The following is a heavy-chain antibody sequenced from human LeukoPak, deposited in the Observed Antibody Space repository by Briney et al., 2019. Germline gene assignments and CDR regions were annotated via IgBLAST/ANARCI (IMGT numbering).Heavy chain of an antibody. J-gene: IGHJ4*02. CDR1: GGSISSYY. V-gene: IGHV4-59*08. CDR2: IYYSGSA. Sequence: SETLSLTCTVSGGSISSYYWSWIRQPPGKGLEWIGYIYYSGSANYNPSLKSRVTISVDTSKNQFSLNLSSVTAADTAVYYCARRDDSRYPVTDYWGQGTLVTVPS. CDR3: ARRDDSRYPVTDY. D-gene: IGHD3-22*01.